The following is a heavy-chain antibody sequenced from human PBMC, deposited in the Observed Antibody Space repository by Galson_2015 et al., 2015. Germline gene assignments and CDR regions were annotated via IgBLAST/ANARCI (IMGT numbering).Heavy chain of an antibody. CDR3: ARGSGYSYGRVLGY. D-gene: IGHD5-18*01. J-gene: IGHJ4*02. CDR1: GFTFSSYG. Sequence: LRLSCAASGFTFSSYGMHWVRQAPGKGLEWWAVIWYDGSNKYYADSVKGRFTISRDNSKNTLYLQMNSLRAEDTAVYYCARGSGYSYGRVLGYWGQGTLVTVSS. CDR2: IWYDGSNK. V-gene: IGHV3-33*01.